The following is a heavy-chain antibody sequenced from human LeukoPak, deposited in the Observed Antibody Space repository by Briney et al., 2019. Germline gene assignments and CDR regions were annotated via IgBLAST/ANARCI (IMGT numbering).Heavy chain of an antibody. V-gene: IGHV1-24*01. D-gene: IGHD3-10*02. Sequence: ASVKVSCKVSGYTLTELSMHWVRQAPGKGLEWMGGFDPEDGETIYAQKFQGRVTMTEDTSTDTAYMELSSLRSEDTAVYYCATEPAIFGAFDIWGQGTMVTVSS. CDR1: GYTLTELS. CDR2: FDPEDGET. J-gene: IGHJ3*02. CDR3: ATEPAIFGAFDI.